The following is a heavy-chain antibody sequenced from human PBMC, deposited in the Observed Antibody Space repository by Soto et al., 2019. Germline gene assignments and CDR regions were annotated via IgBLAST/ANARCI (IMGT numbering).Heavy chain of an antibody. J-gene: IGHJ6*03. D-gene: IGHD3-10*01. CDR3: AKPPEERFGDNRYYYYYMDV. V-gene: IGHV3-23*01. CDR2: ISGSGGST. CDR1: GFTFSSYA. Sequence: GGSLRLSCAASGFTFSSYAMSWVRQAPGKGLEWVSAISGSGGSTYYADSVKGRFTISRDNSKNTLYLQMNSLRAEDTAVYYCAKPPEERFGDNRYYYYYMDVWGKGTTVTVSS.